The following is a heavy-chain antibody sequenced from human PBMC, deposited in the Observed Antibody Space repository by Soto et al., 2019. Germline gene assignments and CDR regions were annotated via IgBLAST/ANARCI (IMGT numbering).Heavy chain of an antibody. V-gene: IGHV4-61*01. J-gene: IGHJ6*02. CDR3: ARGVGFGYYYYHMDL. D-gene: IGHD3-10*01. Sequence: SDTLCLTCTVSGDSVTSFIDYWSWIRQPPGKGLEWIGYIYYSGSADYNPSLGSRVTISIDTSKNQFSLKLTSVTAADTAVYYCARGVGFGYYYYHMDLWGQGTTVTVSS. CDR1: GDSVTSFIDY. CDR2: IYYSGSA.